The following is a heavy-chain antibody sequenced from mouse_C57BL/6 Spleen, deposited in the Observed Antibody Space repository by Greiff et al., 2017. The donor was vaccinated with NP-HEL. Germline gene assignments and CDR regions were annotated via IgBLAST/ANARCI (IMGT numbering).Heavy chain of an antibody. CDR2: INPYNGGT. CDR3: ARRRKLVDY. J-gene: IGHJ4*01. CDR1: GYTFTDYY. V-gene: IGHV1-19*01. Sequence: VQLQQSGPVLVKPGASVKMSCKASGYTFTDYYMNWVKQSHGKSLEWIGVINPYNGGTSYNQKFKGKATLTVDKSSSTAYMELNSLTSEDSAVYYCARRRKLVDYWGQGTSVTVSS.